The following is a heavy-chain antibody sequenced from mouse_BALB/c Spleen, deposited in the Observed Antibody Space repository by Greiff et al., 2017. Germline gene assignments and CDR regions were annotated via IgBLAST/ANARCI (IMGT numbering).Heavy chain of an antibody. J-gene: IGHJ3*01. D-gene: IGHD1-1*01. V-gene: IGHV5-17*02. CDR3: EREDRNYGLAY. CDR2: ISSGSSTI. Sequence: EVKVVESGGGLVQPGGSRKLSCAASGFTFSSFGMHWVRQAPEKGLEWVAYISSGSSTIYYADTVKGRITISRDNPKNTLFLQMTSLRSEDTAMFDCEREDRNYGLAYWGQGTLVTVSA. CDR1: GFTFSSFG.